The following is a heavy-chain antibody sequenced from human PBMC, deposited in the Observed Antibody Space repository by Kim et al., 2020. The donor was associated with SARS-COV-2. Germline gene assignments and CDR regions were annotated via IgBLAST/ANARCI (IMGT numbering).Heavy chain of an antibody. CDR3: ARDPGGSDYTYGMDV. V-gene: IGHV3-21*01. CDR2: ITATSSDI. J-gene: IGHJ6*02. Sequence: GGSLRLSCAASGFTFTTHSMNWVRQAPGKGLEWVSSITATSSDIYYAESVKGRFTISRDNAKKSLFLHMDSLRVEDTAVYYCARDPGGSDYTYGMDVWGQGTTVTVSS. CDR1: GFTFTTHS. D-gene: IGHD5-12*01.